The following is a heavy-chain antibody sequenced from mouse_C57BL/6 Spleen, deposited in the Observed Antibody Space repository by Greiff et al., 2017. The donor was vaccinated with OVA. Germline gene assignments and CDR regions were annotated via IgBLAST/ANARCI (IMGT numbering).Heavy chain of an antibody. Sequence: EVQLQESGPGLAKPSQTLSLTCSVTGYSITSDYWNWIRKFPGNKLEYMGYISYSGSTYYNPSLKSRISITRDTSKNQYYLQLNSVTTEDTATYYCARYSYYGSSYNWYFDVWGTGTTVTVSS. CDR1: GYSITSDY. J-gene: IGHJ1*03. CDR3: ARYSYYGSSYNWYFDV. CDR2: ISYSGST. V-gene: IGHV3-8*01. D-gene: IGHD1-1*01.